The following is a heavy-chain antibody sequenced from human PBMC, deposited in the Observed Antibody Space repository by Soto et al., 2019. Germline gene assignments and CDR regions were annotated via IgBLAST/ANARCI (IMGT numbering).Heavy chain of an antibody. V-gene: IGHV1-58*01. CDR1: GFTFTSSA. D-gene: IGHD3-22*01. CDR2: IVVGSGNT. J-gene: IGHJ5*02. CDR3: AADSVGYYDSSGYHNWFDP. Sequence: SVTVSCKASGFTFTSSAVQWVRQARGQRLEWIGWIVVGSGNTNYAQKFQERVTITRDMSTSTAYMELSSLRSEDTAVYYCAADSVGYYDSSGYHNWFDPWGQGTLVTVSS.